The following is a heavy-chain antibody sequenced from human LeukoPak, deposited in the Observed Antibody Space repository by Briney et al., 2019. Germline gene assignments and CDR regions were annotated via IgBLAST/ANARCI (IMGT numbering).Heavy chain of an antibody. Sequence: PSETLSLTCAVYGGSFSGYYWSWIRQPPGKGLEWIGEINHSGSTNYNPSLKSRVTISVDTSKNQFSLKLSSVTAADTAVYYCARESPDYYDREPSRRTVQHWGQGTLVTVSS. D-gene: IGHD3-22*01. CDR2: INHSGST. J-gene: IGHJ1*01. V-gene: IGHV4-34*09. CDR3: ARESPDYYDREPSRRTVQH. CDR1: GGSFSGYY.